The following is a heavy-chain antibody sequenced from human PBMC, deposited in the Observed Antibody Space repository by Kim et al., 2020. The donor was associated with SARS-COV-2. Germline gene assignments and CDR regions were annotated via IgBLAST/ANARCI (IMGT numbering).Heavy chain of an antibody. CDR3: ARGLGYYYDSSVLDY. D-gene: IGHD3-22*01. V-gene: IGHV4-34*01. J-gene: IGHJ4*02. Sequence: SETLSLTCAVYGGSFSGYYWSWIRQPPGKGLEWIGEINHSGSTNYNPSLKSRVTISVDTSKNQFSLKLSSVTAADTAVYYCARGLGYYYDSSVLDYWGQGTLVTVSS. CDR2: INHSGST. CDR1: GGSFSGYY.